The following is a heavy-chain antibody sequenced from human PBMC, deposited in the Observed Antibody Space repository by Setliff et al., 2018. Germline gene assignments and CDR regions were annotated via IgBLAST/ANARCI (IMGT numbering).Heavy chain of an antibody. Sequence: SETLSLTCTVSGDSISSSLYYWGWIRQPPGKGLEWIGSIYYSGSTNYNPSLNSRVAISVDTSENQFSLRLNSVTAADTAVYYCARLRISYESNTYFYPKYFDFWGQGTLVTVSS. J-gene: IGHJ4*02. CDR2: IYYSGST. V-gene: IGHV4-39*07. CDR3: ARLRISYESNTYFYPKYFDF. D-gene: IGHD3-22*01. CDR1: GDSISSSLYY.